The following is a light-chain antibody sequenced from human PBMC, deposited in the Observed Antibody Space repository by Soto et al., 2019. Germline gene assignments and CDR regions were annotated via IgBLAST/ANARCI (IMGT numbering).Light chain of an antibody. J-gene: IGKJ4*01. V-gene: IGKV3-15*01. Sequence: EIVLTQSPATLSVSPGERATLTCRASQTVGTSLAWSQQKPGQAPRLLIYVASTRATGVPSRFSGSGSGTEFALTISSLQSEDFAVYYCQQHNAWPLTFGGGTKVEIK. CDR3: QQHNAWPLT. CDR2: VAS. CDR1: QTVGTS.